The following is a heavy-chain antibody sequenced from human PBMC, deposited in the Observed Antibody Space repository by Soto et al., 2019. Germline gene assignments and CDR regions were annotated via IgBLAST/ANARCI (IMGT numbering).Heavy chain of an antibody. J-gene: IGHJ5*02. Sequence: GSLRLSCQASGFNFSDYTLHLVLQSPGKGLEWVSFISCDGSTYYGESVQGRFTVSRDNNKNSLYLHISGLRPEDTGFYYCAKDVYRRGMNHWFDPWGQGTLVTVSS. CDR1: GFNFSDYT. CDR2: ISCDGST. D-gene: IGHD4-4*01. V-gene: IGHV3-43*01. CDR3: AKDVYRRGMNHWFDP.